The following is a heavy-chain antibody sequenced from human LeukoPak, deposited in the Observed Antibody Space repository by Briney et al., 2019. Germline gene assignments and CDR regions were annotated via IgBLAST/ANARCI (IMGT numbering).Heavy chain of an antibody. Sequence: PGGSLRLSCSVSGFTFSTYVMHWVRQAPGKGLEYVSAISSNGDNTYYADSVKGRFTISRDNSKNTLYLQMSSLRPDDTAVYFCMRGTGYWGQGTLVTVSS. V-gene: IGHV3-64D*06. J-gene: IGHJ4*02. CDR1: GFTFSTYV. CDR2: ISSNGDNT. CDR3: MRGTGY.